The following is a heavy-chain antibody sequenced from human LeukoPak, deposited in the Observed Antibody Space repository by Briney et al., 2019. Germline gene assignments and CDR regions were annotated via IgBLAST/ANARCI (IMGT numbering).Heavy chain of an antibody. V-gene: IGHV4-38-2*02. CDR3: ARKSSSWGHFDY. CDR2: IYHSGST. CDR1: DYSISSGYF. D-gene: IGHD6-6*01. Sequence: PSETLSLTCTVSDYSISSGYFWGWIRQPPGQGLEWIATIYHSGSTYYNPSLKSRVTISVDTSKNQFSLKLSSVTAADTAVYYCARKSSSWGHFDYWGQGTLVTVSS. J-gene: IGHJ4*02.